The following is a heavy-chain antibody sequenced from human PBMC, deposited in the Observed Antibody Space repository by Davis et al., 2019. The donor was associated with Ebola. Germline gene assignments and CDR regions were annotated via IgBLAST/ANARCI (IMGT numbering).Heavy chain of an antibody. Sequence: AASVKVSCKASGDTFNRYTITWMRQAPGQGLEWMGGIIPIFGTANYAQKFQGRVTMTTDTSTSTAYMELRSLRSDDTAVYYCARDMRLVGNLLKEDYYYGMDVWGKGTTVTVSS. V-gene: IGHV1-69*05. D-gene: IGHD1-26*01. CDR2: IIPIFGTA. CDR1: GDTFNRYT. J-gene: IGHJ6*04. CDR3: ARDMRLVGNLLKEDYYYGMDV.